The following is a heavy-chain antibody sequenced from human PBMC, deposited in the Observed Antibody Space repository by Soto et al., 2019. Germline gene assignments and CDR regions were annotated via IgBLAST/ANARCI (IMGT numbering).Heavy chain of an antibody. CDR2: IYWDDDK. J-gene: IGHJ4*02. D-gene: IGHD4-4*01. CDR3: AHSITNGLRVTTYYFDY. Sequence: SGPTLVNPTQTLTLTCTFSGFSLSTSGVGVGWIRQPPGKALEWLALIYWDDDKRYSPSLKSRLTITKDTSKNQVVLTMTNMDPVDTATYYCAHSITNGLRVTTYYFDYWGQGTLVTVSS. V-gene: IGHV2-5*02. CDR1: GFSLSTSGVG.